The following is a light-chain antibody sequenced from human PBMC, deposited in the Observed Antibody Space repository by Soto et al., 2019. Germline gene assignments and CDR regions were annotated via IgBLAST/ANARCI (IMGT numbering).Light chain of an antibody. V-gene: IGLV1-47*02. J-gene: IGLJ3*02. CDR2: YNN. CDR3: LAYAGKSSWV. Sequence: QSVLTQPPSASGTAGQVVTISCSGGDSNIGSNSVYWYQHLPRMAPKLLIYYNNQRPSGVPDRFSGSRSGTSASLAIVGLRSEDEAVYYCLAYAGKSSWVFGGGTKLAVL. CDR1: DSNIGSNS.